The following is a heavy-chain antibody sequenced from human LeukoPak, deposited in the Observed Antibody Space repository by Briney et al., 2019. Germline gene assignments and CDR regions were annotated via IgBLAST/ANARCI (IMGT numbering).Heavy chain of an antibody. CDR1: GFTFSDYY. J-gene: IGHJ4*02. CDR2: ISSSGSTI. CDR3: AKDETLMTTVTYYFDY. Sequence: PGGSLRLSCAASGFTFSDYYMSWTRQAPGKGLEWVSYISSSGSTIYYADSVKGRFTISRDNAKNSLYLQMNSLRAEDTAVYYCAKDETLMTTVTYYFDYWGQGTLVTVSS. V-gene: IGHV3-11*04. D-gene: IGHD4-11*01.